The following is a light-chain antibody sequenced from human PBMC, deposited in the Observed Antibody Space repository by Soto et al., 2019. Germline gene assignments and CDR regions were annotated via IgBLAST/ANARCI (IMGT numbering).Light chain of an antibody. CDR1: QNIGSW. CDR3: QPYNDFQYS. J-gene: IGKJ2*01. Sequence: DIQMTQSPSTLSASVGDGVTITCRASQNIGSWLAWYQQKPGEAPKLLISKATNLQSGVPSRFSGSGSGTDFSTNYSRLQPVDYATYFCQPYNDFQYSFGPGTKLDI. V-gene: IGKV1-5*03. CDR2: KAT.